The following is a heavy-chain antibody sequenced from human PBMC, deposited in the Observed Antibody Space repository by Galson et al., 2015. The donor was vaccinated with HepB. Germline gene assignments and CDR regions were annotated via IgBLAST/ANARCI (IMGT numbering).Heavy chain of an antibody. CDR3: ARDGGKVTYYGSGSYSGYYGMDV. CDR1: GYTFTSYY. J-gene: IGHJ6*02. CDR2: INPSGGST. V-gene: IGHV1-46*01. D-gene: IGHD3-10*01. Sequence: SVKVSCKASGYTFTSYYMHWVRQAPGQGLEWMGIINPSGGSTSYAQKFQGRVTMTRDTSTSTAYMELSSLRSEDTAVYYCARDGGKVTYYGSGSYSGYYGMDVWGQGTTVTVSS.